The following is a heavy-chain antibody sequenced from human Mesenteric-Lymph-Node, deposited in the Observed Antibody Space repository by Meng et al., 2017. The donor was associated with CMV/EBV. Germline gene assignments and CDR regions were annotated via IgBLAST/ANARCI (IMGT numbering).Heavy chain of an antibody. V-gene: IGHV4-59*12. CDR2: IYYSGST. CDR3: ASNGGKGYCSSTSCLSPRDYYYGMDV. D-gene: IGHD2-2*01. CDR1: GGSISNYY. Sequence: SETLSLTCTVSGGSISNYYWSWIRQPPGKGLEWIGYIYYSGSTNYNPSLKSRVTISVDTSKNQFSLKLSSVTAADTAVYYCASNGGKGYCSSTSCLSPRDYYYGMDVWGQGTTVTVSS. J-gene: IGHJ6*02.